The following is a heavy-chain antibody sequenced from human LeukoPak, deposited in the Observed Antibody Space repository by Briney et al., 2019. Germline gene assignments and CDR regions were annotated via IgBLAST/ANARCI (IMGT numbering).Heavy chain of an antibody. Sequence: SETLSLTCTVSGGSISSYYWSWIRQPAGKGLEWIGRIYTSGSTNYNPSLKSRVTLSVATSKNQFSLKLSSVTAADTAVYYCARVLGNWGSSYFDYWGQGTLVTVSS. D-gene: IGHD7-27*01. J-gene: IGHJ4*02. CDR1: GGSISSYY. CDR2: IYTSGST. CDR3: ARVLGNWGSSYFDY. V-gene: IGHV4-4*07.